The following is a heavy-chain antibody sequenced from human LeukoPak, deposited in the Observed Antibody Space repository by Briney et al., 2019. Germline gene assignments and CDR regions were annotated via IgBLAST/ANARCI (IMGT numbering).Heavy chain of an antibody. CDR3: ASEILGVYFDY. V-gene: IGHV3-23*01. Sequence: GGSLRLSCAASGFTFSNYAVNWIRQAPGKGLKWVSVISGSGSSIYYTDSVKGRFTISRDNSKNTLYLQMNSLRAEDTAVYYCASEILGVYFDYWGQGTLVTVSS. CDR2: ISGSGSSI. J-gene: IGHJ4*02. CDR1: GFTFSNYA. D-gene: IGHD3-16*01.